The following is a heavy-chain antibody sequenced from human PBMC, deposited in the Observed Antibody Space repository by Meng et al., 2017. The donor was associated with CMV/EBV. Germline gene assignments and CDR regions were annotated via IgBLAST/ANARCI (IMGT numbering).Heavy chain of an antibody. J-gene: IGHJ4*02. Sequence: SLTCAVYGGSFRGYYWGWIRQPPGKGLEWIGEINHSGSTNYNPSLKSRVTISVDTSKNQFSLKLSSVTAADTAVYYCARASSGWIGYWGQGTLVTVSS. CDR1: GGSFRGYY. D-gene: IGHD6-19*01. V-gene: IGHV4-34*01. CDR3: ARASSGWIGY. CDR2: INHSGST.